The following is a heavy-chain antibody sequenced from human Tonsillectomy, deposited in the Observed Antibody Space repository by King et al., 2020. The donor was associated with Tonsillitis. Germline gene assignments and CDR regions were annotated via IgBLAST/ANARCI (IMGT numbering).Heavy chain of an antibody. CDR2: ISGSGGRT. V-gene: IGHV3-23*04. Sequence: VQLVESGGGLVQPGGSLRLSCTASGFTFSSYAMTWVRQAPGKGLEWVSAISGSGGRTYYADSVKGRFTISRDNSRNTLHLQMNSRRAEDTAVYYCAKFPRSSSSWFRYYMDVWGKGTTVTVSS. J-gene: IGHJ6*03. D-gene: IGHD6-13*01. CDR3: AKFPRSSSSWFRYYMDV. CDR1: GFTFSSYA.